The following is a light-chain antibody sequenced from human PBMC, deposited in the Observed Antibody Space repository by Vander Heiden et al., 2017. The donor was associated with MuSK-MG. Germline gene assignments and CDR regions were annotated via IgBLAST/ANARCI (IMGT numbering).Light chain of an antibody. CDR1: QSVSSN. Sequence: EIVMTQSPATLSVSPGERATLSCRASQSVSSNLAWYQQKPGQAPRLLVYGASTRATAIPARFRGTGSGTEFTLTMSSLQSEDFAVYYCQQYKTWGLTFGGGTKVEIK. J-gene: IGKJ4*01. CDR2: GAS. CDR3: QQYKTWGLT. V-gene: IGKV3-15*01.